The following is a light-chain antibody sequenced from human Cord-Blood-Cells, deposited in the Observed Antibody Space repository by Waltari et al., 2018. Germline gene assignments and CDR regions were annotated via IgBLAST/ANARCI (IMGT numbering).Light chain of an antibody. J-gene: IGLJ2*01. CDR3: SSYTSSSTEV. CDR2: DVS. V-gene: IGLV2-14*01. CDR1: SSDAGGYNY. Sequence: QSALTQPASLSGSPGPSITIPCTGTSSDAGGYNYVSWYQQHPGKAPKLMIYDVSNRPSGVSNRFSGSKSGNTASLTISGLQAEDEAEYYCSSYTSSSTEVFGGGTKLTVL.